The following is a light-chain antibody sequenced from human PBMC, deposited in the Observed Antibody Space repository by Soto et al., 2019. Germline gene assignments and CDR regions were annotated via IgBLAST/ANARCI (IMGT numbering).Light chain of an antibody. J-gene: IGKJ1*01. CDR2: GAS. Sequence: EIVLTQSPGTLSLSPGERATLSCRASQSVSSSYLAWYQQKPGQAPRLLIYGASSRATGIPDRFSSSGSGTDFTLTISRLEPEDFAVYYCQQYGSSPRTFAQGTKEE. CDR1: QSVSSSY. CDR3: QQYGSSPRT. V-gene: IGKV3-20*01.